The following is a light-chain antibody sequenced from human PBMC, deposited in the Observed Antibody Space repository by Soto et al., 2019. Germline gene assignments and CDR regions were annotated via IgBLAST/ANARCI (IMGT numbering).Light chain of an antibody. V-gene: IGKV3-11*01. CDR2: DAS. Sequence: EIVLTQSPATLSLSPGERATLSCRAGQSVSSYLAWYQQKPGQAPRLLIYDASNRATGIPARFSGSGSGTDFTLTISSLEPEDFAVYYCQQRSNWPPEITFGPGTKVDIK. CDR1: QSVSSY. J-gene: IGKJ3*01. CDR3: QQRSNWPPEIT.